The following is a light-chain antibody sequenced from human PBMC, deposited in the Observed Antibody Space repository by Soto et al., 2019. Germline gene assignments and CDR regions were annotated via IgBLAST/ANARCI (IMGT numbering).Light chain of an antibody. CDR3: TSYVGSNNFYV. CDR1: SSEVGGYNF. J-gene: IGLJ1*01. V-gene: IGLV2-8*01. CDR2: EVN. Sequence: QSALTQPPSASGSPGQSVTISCTGTSSEVGGYNFVSWYQQHPGKAPKLMIYEVNNRPSGVPDRFSGSKSGNTASLTVSGLQAEDEADYYCTSYVGSNNFYVFGTGTKVTVL.